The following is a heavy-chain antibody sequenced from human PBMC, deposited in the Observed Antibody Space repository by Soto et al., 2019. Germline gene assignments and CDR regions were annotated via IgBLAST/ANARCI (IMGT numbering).Heavy chain of an antibody. Sequence: QVQLVQSGAEVKKPGASVKVSCKASGYTFTGYYMHWVRQAPGQGLEWMGWINPNSGGTNYAQKFQGWVTMTRDTSISTAYMELSRLRSDDTAVYYCARDGRSDYGDYAVGAFDIWGQGTMVTVSS. J-gene: IGHJ3*02. V-gene: IGHV1-2*04. D-gene: IGHD4-17*01. CDR3: ARDGRSDYGDYAVGAFDI. CDR2: INPNSGGT. CDR1: GYTFTGYY.